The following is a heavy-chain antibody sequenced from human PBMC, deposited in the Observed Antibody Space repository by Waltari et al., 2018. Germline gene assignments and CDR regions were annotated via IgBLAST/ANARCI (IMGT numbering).Heavy chain of an antibody. J-gene: IGHJ1*01. CDR3: AKISRYAEYFQH. CDR1: GFTFSSYG. V-gene: IGHV3-30*02. CDR2: IRYDGSSK. Sequence: QVQLVESGGGVVQPGGSLRLSCVASGFTFSSYGMDWVRQAPGKGVGWVAFIRYDGSSKYYADSVKGRFATSRDNSKNTLYLQMSSLRAEDTAVYYCAKISRYAEYFQHWGQGTLVTVSS. D-gene: IGHD2-2*01.